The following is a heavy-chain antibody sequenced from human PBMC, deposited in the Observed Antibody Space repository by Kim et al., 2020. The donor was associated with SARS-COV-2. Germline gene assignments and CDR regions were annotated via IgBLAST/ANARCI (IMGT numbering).Heavy chain of an antibody. Sequence: SETLSLTCTVSGGSISSYYWSWIRQPPGKGLEWIGYIYYSGSTNYNPSLKSRVTISVDTSKNQFSLKLSSVTAADTAVYYCARVSGIFDYWGQGTLVTVSS. D-gene: IGHD1-20*01. J-gene: IGHJ4*02. CDR1: GGSISSYY. CDR3: ARVSGIFDY. V-gene: IGHV4-59*13. CDR2: IYYSGST.